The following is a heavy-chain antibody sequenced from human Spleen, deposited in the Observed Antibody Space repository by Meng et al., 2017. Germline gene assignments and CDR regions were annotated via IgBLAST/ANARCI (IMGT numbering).Heavy chain of an antibody. D-gene: IGHD6-19*01. CDR1: GFIFSHYG. V-gene: IGHV3-33*01. Sequence: QVQLVESGGGVVQPGGSLRLSCAVSGFIFSHYGMHWVRQAPGKGLEWVAVIWYDGSKKYYADSVKGRFAISRDDSKNTLYLQMNTLRVEDTAVYYCARDTGAVGPELDYWGQGTLVTVSS. CDR2: IWYDGSKK. J-gene: IGHJ4*02. CDR3: ARDTGAVGPELDY.